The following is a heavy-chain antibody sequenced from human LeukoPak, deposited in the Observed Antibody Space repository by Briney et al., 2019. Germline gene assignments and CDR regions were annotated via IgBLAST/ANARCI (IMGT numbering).Heavy chain of an antibody. J-gene: IGHJ4*02. V-gene: IGHV1-2*02. CDR2: INPNSGGT. CDR3: ARDGRLGYCSSTSCYYSGDFDY. CDR1: GHTFTGYY. D-gene: IGHD2-2*01. Sequence: GASVKVSCKASGHTFTGYYMHWVRQAPGQGLEWMGWINPNSGGTNYAQKFQGRVTMTRDTSISTAYMELSRLRSDDTAVYYCARDGRLGYCSSTSCYYSGDFDYWGQGTLVTVSS.